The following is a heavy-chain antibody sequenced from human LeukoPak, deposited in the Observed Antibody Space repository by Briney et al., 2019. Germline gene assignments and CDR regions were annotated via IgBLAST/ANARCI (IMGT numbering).Heavy chain of an antibody. J-gene: IGHJ4*02. CDR2: ISSSGSTI. CDR1: GFTFSSYE. D-gene: IGHD3-22*01. CDR3: ARDPSPRTYYYDSS. V-gene: IGHV3-48*03. Sequence: GGSLRLSCAASGFTFSSYEMNWVRHAPGKGLGWVSYISSSGSTIYYADSVKGRFTISRDNAKNSLYLQMNSLRAEDTAVYYCARDPSPRTYYYDSSWGQGTLVTVSS.